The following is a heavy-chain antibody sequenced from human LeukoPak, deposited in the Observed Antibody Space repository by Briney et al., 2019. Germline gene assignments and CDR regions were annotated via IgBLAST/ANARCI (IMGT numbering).Heavy chain of an antibody. CDR1: GGPINSYY. D-gene: IGHD6-19*01. J-gene: IGHJ4*02. CDR3: ARVFSGWPYYFDY. Sequence: PSETLSLTCTVSGGPINSYYWSWIRQPPGKGLEWIGYIYYSGSTNYNPSLKSRVTMSVDTSTNHFSLKLSSVDAADTAVYYCARVFSGWPYYFDYWGQGTLVTVSS. CDR2: IYYSGST. V-gene: IGHV4-59*01.